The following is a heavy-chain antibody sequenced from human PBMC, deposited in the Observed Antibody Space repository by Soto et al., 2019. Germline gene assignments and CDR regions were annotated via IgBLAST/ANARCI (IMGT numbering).Heavy chain of an antibody. CDR3: ALYCSGGSCYSYGDFDY. J-gene: IGHJ4*02. V-gene: IGHV1-8*01. CDR1: GYTFASYD. Sequence: ASVKVSCKTSGYTFASYDVNWVRQATGQGLEWMGWMNPNTGNTGYAQKFQGRVTMTRSTSMSTAYMELRGLTSEDTAVYYCALYCSGGSCYSYGDFDYWGQGTLVIVYS. CDR2: MNPNTGNT. D-gene: IGHD2-15*01.